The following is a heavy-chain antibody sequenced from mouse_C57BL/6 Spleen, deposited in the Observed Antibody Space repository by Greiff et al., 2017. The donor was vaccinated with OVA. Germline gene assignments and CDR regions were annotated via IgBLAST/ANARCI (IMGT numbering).Heavy chain of an antibody. D-gene: IGHD1-1*01. Sequence: VQLQQSGAELVKPGASVKLSCKASGYTFTSYWMHWVKQRPGRGLEWIGRIDPNSGGTKYNEKFKSKATLTVDKPSSTAYMQLSRLTDEDSAVYYCARGYYGSSYEAMDYWGQGTSVTVSS. CDR1: GYTFTSYW. V-gene: IGHV1-72*01. J-gene: IGHJ4*01. CDR3: ARGYYGSSYEAMDY. CDR2: IDPNSGGT.